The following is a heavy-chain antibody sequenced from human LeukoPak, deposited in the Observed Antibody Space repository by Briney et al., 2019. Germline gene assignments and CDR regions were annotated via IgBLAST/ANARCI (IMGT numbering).Heavy chain of an antibody. CDR3: ARDQEGFDY. V-gene: IGHV1-46*01. Sequence: ASVKVSCTASGNTFTSNYIHWVRQAPGQGLEWMGMIYPRDGSTSYAQKFQGRVTVTRDTSTSTVHMELSGLRSEDTAVYYCARDQEGFDYWGQGTLVTVSS. J-gene: IGHJ4*02. CDR1: GNTFTSNY. CDR2: IYPRDGST.